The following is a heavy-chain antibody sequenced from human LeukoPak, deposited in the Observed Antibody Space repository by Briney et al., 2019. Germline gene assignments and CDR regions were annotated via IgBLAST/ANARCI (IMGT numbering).Heavy chain of an antibody. J-gene: IGHJ4*02. V-gene: IGHV4-30-2*01. CDR3: ASRGGYKPLDY. CDR1: GGSISSGGYY. Sequence: SETLSLTCTVSGGSISSGGYYWSWIRQPPGKGLEWIGYIYHSGSTYYNPSLKSRVTISVDKSKNQFSLKLSSVTAADTAVYYCASRGGYKPLDYWGQGTLVTVSS. CDR2: IYHSGST. D-gene: IGHD5-12*01.